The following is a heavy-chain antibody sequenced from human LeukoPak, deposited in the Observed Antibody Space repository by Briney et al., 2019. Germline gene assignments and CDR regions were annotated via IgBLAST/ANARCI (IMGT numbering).Heavy chain of an antibody. CDR1: GFTFSSYA. CDR2: ISGSVSDSVSTI. J-gene: IGHJ4*02. CDR3: ARVSRSGWWDDY. D-gene: IGHD6-19*01. V-gene: IGHV3-48*03. Sequence: PGGSLRLSCAASGFTFSSYAMSWVRQAPGKGLEWVSYISGSVSDSVSTIYYADSVKGRFTISRDNAKNSLYLQMNSLRAEDTAVYYCARVSRSGWWDDYWGQGTLVTVSS.